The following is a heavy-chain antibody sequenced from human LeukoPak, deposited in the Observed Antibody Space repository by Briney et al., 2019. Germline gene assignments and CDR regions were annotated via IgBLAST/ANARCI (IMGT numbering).Heavy chain of an antibody. Sequence: GASVKVSCKVSGYTLTELSMHWVRQAPGKGLEWMGGFDPEDGETIYAQKFQGRVTMTEDTSTDTAHMELSSLRSEDTAVYYCATAAMVPYWSMVRSFDYWGQGTLVTVSS. CDR1: GYTLTELS. D-gene: IGHD3-10*01. CDR3: ATAAMVPYWSMVRSFDY. V-gene: IGHV1-24*01. CDR2: FDPEDGET. J-gene: IGHJ4*02.